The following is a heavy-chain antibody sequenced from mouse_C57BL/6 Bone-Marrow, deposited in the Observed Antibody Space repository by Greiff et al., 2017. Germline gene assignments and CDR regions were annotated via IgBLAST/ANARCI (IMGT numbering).Heavy chain of an antibody. V-gene: IGHV5-4*01. Sequence: EVQRVESGGGLVKPGGSLKLSCAASGFTFSSYAMSWVRQTPEKRLEWVATISAGGSYTYYPDNVKGRFTISRDNASNTVYLQLSHLKSEDTAMXYCARLPRGGFAYWGQGTSVTVSS. CDR3: ARLPRGGFAY. CDR2: ISAGGSYT. CDR1: GFTFSSYA. D-gene: IGHD3-3*01. J-gene: IGHJ4*01.